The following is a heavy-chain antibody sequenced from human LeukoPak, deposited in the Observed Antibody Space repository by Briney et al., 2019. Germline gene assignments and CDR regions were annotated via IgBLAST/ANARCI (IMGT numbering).Heavy chain of an antibody. D-gene: IGHD5-24*01. CDR1: GFTFSSYA. Sequence: GGSLRLSCAASGFTFSSYAMSWVRQAPGKGLEGVSAFSGSGGDTYYADSVKGRFTIPRHNSKHTLYLQMNSLRAEDTAVYYCAKSGYNRFDYWGQGTLVTVSS. CDR3: AKSGYNRFDY. CDR2: FSGSGGDT. J-gene: IGHJ4*02. V-gene: IGHV3-23*01.